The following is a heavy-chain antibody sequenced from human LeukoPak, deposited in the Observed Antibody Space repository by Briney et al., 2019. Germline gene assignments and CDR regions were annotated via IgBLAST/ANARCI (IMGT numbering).Heavy chain of an antibody. CDR1: GFTFSSYG. V-gene: IGHV3-30*03. CDR2: ISYDGSNK. Sequence: GGSLRLSCAAPGFTFSSYGMHWVRQAPGKGLEWVAVISYDGSNKYYADSVKGRFTISRDNSKNTLYLQMNSLRAEDTAVYYCALVVVVAATGAFDIWGQGTMVTVSS. D-gene: IGHD2-15*01. CDR3: ALVVVVAATGAFDI. J-gene: IGHJ3*02.